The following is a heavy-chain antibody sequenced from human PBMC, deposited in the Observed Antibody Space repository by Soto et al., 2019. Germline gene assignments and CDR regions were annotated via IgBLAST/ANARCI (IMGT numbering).Heavy chain of an antibody. V-gene: IGHV3-7*01. Sequence: SGFTFSSYAMHWVRQAPGKGLEWVANIKQDGSEKYYVDSVKGRFTISRDNAKNSLYLQMNSLRAEDTAVYYCARDVVGVELYYYYGMDVWGQGTTVTVSS. J-gene: IGHJ6*02. CDR1: GFTFSSYA. CDR3: ARDVVGVELYYYYGMDV. CDR2: IKQDGSEK. D-gene: IGHD1-7*01.